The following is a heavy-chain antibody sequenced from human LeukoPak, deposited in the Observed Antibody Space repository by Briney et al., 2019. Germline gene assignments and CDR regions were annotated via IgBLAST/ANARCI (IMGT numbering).Heavy chain of an antibody. CDR2: LSGSGGST. CDR3: AKDARDSNGWFIFY. V-gene: IGHV3-23*01. Sequence: GGSLRLSCAASGFTFSNSAMSWVRQAPGKGLEWVSALSGSGGSTYYADPVKGRLTISRDNSKNTLYLQINSLRAEDTAVYYCAKDARDSNGWFIFYWGQGTLVTVSS. CDR1: GFTFSNSA. J-gene: IGHJ4*02. D-gene: IGHD6-19*01.